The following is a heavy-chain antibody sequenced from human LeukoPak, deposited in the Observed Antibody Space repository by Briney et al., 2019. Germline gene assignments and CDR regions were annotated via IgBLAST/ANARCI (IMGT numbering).Heavy chain of an antibody. CDR1: GFTFSNYA. V-gene: IGHV3-30*02. CDR3: AKDRANAWTSDY. J-gene: IGHJ4*02. D-gene: IGHD3/OR15-3a*01. CDR2: TTYDEGDK. Sequence: GGSLRLSCAASGFTFSNYAMYWLRQAPGKGWGGVAFTTYDEGDKFYADSVKGRFTISSDNSKNTLYLQMNSLRAEDTALYYCAKDRANAWTSDYWGRGTLVTVSS.